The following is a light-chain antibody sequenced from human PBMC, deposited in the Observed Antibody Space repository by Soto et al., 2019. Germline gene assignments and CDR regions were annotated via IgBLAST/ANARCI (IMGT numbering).Light chain of an antibody. CDR1: SSDIGSNY. J-gene: IGLJ2*01. Sequence: QSVLTQSPSASGTPGQRVTISCSGSSSDIGSNYVYWYQQFPGTAPKLLIFRNNQRPSGVPDRFSGSKSGTSASLAINGLRSEDEADYHCAAWDDSLSGPVVFGGGTKLTVL. CDR2: RNN. V-gene: IGLV1-47*01. CDR3: AAWDDSLSGPVV.